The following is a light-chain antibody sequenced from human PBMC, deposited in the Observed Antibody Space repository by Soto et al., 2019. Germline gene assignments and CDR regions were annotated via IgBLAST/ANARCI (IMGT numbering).Light chain of an antibody. Sequence: QSALTQPASVSGSPGQSITISCTGTDCDIGDNNYVSWYQQYPGRAPKLMIYDVANRPSGVSDRFSGSKSGNTASLTILGLQAEDEADYYYRAYSVTNALGVFGGGTKLTVL. CDR1: DCDIGDNNY. CDR2: DVA. J-gene: IGLJ3*02. CDR3: RAYSVTNALGV. V-gene: IGLV2-14*03.